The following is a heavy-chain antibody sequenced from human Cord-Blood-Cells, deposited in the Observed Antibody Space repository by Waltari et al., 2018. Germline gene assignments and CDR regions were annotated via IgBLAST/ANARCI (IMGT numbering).Heavy chain of an antibody. CDR3: ATDNWVVGATNAFDI. Sequence: QVQLVQSGAEVKKPGASVTVSCKVSGYTLTEFSMHWVRPAPGKGLEWMGGFDPEDGETIYAQKFQGRVTMTEDTSTDTAYMELSSLRSEDTAVYYCATDNWVVGATNAFDIWGQGTMVTVSS. CDR2: FDPEDGET. V-gene: IGHV1-24*01. D-gene: IGHD1-26*01. CDR1: GYTLTEFS. J-gene: IGHJ3*02.